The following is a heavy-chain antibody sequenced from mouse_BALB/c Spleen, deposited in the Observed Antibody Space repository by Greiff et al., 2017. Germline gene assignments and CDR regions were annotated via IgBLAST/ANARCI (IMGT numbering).Heavy chain of an antibody. V-gene: IGHV5-6-5*01. CDR1: GFTFSSYA. CDR2: ISSGGST. D-gene: IGHD1-1*01. J-gene: IGHJ3*01. Sequence: EVMLVESGGGLVKPGGSLKLSCAASGFTFSSYAMSWVRQTPEKRLEWVASISSGGSTYYPDSVKGRFTISRDNARNILYLQMSSLRSEDTAMYYCARGGDYYGSSGFAYWGQGTLVTVSA. CDR3: ARGGDYYGSSGFAY.